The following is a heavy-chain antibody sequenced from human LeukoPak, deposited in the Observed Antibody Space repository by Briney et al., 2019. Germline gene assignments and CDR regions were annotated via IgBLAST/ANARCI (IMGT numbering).Heavy chain of an antibody. J-gene: IGHJ4*02. CDR3: AGDWDGDTGLFDY. D-gene: IGHD5-18*01. V-gene: IGHV3-30*04. CDR2: ISSDGNDE. CDR1: GFTFTNHA. Sequence: GGSLRLSCVASGFTFTNHAMHWVRQAPGKGLEWVAMISSDGNDENYADAAEGRFSISRDNGKNTLYLQMNSLRSEDTAVYYCAGDWDGDTGLFDYWGQGTRVTVSS.